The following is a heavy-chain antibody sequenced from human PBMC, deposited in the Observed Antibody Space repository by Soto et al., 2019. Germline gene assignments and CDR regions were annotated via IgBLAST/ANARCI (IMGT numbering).Heavy chain of an antibody. J-gene: IGHJ3*01. V-gene: IGHV1-69*01. CDR3: ASRERVDAFDV. CDR2: IIPIFGTI. D-gene: IGHD1-26*01. Sequence: QVQLVQSGADVTKPGSSVTVSCKASGGTFSTYGITWVRQASGQGLEWMGGIIPIFGTIKFAQKFQGRLTITPDESTSTVYMELSSLTSEDTAVYYCASRERVDAFDVWGQGTMVTVSS. CDR1: GGTFSTYG.